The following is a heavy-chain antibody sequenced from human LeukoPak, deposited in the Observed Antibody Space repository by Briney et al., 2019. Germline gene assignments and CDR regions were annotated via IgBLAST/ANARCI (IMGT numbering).Heavy chain of an antibody. D-gene: IGHD3-3*01. J-gene: IGHJ6*02. CDR2: ISAYNGNT. CDR3: ARDGELGGFLEWLPSPHYGMDV. CDR1: GYTFTSYG. V-gene: IGHV1-18*01. Sequence: ASVKVSCKASGYTFTSYGISWVRQAPGQGLEWMGWISAYNGNTNYAQKLQGRVTMTTDTSTSTAYMELRSLRSDDTAVYYCARDGELGGFLEWLPSPHYGMDVWGQGTTVTVSS.